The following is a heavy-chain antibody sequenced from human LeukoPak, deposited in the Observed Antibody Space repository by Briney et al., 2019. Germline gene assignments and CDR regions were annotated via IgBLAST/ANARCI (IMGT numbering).Heavy chain of an antibody. CDR1: GYAFTSHY. J-gene: IGHJ4*02. CDR3: AREMRGYYDISGYNFDY. CDR2: IVPSGGAT. Sequence: SVKVSCKTFGYAFTSHYMHWVRQAPGQGLEWMGIIVPSGGATAYAQKLQGRVTMTRDSSTSTVYMELSSLRSDDTAVYYCAREMRGYYDISGYNFDYWGQGTLLTVSS. D-gene: IGHD3-22*01. V-gene: IGHV1-46*04.